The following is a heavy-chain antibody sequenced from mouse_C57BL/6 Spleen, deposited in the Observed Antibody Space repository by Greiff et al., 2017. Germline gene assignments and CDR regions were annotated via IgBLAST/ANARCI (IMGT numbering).Heavy chain of an antibody. Sequence: QVQLQQPGAELVMPGASVKLSCKASGYTFTSYWMHWVKQRPGQGLEWIGEIDPADSDTNYNQKFKGKSTLTVDKSSSTAYMQLSSLTSEDSAVYYCARGGWDAMDCWGQGTSVTVS. J-gene: IGHJ4*01. CDR3: ARGGWDAMDC. D-gene: IGHD4-1*01. CDR1: GYTFTSYW. CDR2: IDPADSDT. V-gene: IGHV1-69*01.